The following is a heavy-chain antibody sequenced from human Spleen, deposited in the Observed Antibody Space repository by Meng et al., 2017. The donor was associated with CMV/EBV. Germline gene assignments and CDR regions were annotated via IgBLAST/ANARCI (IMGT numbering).Heavy chain of an antibody. CDR1: GFTFGSYG. CDR2: IRYDGSNK. CDR3: AKRKGRLGLLDY. J-gene: IGHJ4*02. Sequence: GGSLRLSCAASGFTFGSYGMHWVRQAPGKGLEWVAFIRYDGSNKYYADSVKGRFTISRDNSKNTLYLQMNSLRAEDTAVYYCAKRKGRLGLLDYWGQGTLVTVSS. D-gene: IGHD3-9*01. V-gene: IGHV3-30*02.